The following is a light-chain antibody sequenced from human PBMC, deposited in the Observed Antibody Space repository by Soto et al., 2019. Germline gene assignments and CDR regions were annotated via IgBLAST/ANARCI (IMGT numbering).Light chain of an antibody. CDR2: KAS. CDR3: QQYNSYVYT. Sequence: DIQMTQFPSTLSASVGDRVTITCRASQSIRSWLAWYQQKPGKAPKLLIYKASSLESGVPSRFSGSGLGTDFTLTISSLQPDDFATYYCQQYNSYVYTFGQGTKLEIK. CDR1: QSIRSW. J-gene: IGKJ2*01. V-gene: IGKV1-5*03.